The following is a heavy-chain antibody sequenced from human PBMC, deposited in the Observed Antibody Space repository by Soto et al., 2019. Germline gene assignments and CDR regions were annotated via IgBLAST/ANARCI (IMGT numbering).Heavy chain of an antibody. CDR2: ISGDTGST. V-gene: IGHV1-18*01. D-gene: IGHD3-9*01. Sequence: ASVKVSCKTSGYKFTTYGISWVRQAPGQGLEWMGRISGDTGSTNIGQKFQGRVTLTSDASTNTVYMELRSLKSDDTAVYFCARSSTISEDYRGQ. J-gene: IGHJ4*01. CDR3: ARSSTISEDY. CDR1: GYKFTTYG.